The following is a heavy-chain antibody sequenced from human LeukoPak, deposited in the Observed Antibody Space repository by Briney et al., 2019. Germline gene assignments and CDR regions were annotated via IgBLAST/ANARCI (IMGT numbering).Heavy chain of an antibody. CDR1: GFTFSSYS. Sequence: GGSLRLSCAASGFTFSSYSMNWVRQAPGKGLEWVSYISSSSSTIYYADSVKGRFTISRDNAKNTLYLQMSSLRAEDTAVYYCATDPGTMIVVPWGQGTLVTVSS. J-gene: IGHJ4*02. V-gene: IGHV3-48*01. CDR3: ATDPGTMIVVP. CDR2: ISSSSSTI. D-gene: IGHD3-22*01.